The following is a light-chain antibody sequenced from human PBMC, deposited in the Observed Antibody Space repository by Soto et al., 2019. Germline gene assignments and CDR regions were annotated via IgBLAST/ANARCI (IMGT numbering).Light chain of an antibody. CDR3: QPYNYWST. CDR1: QSVSTN. J-gene: IGKJ2*01. Sequence: EIVMTQSPATLSVSPGERATLSCRASQSVSTNIAWYQQKPGQAPRLLIYGASTRATGIPARFSGSGSGTEFTLTISSLQSEEFAVYYFQPYNYWSTFGQGTKLEI. CDR2: GAS. V-gene: IGKV3-15*01.